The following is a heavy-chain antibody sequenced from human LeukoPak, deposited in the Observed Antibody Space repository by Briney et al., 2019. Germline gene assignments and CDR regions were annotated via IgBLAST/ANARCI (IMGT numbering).Heavy chain of an antibody. Sequence: GGSLRLSCAASGFTFSNFNMNWVRQAPGKGLEWVSFISSSSTYNYYADSVRGRFTISRDNAKNSLYLQMNSLRAEDTAVYYCARDPSMSWYFDFWGQGTLVTVSS. J-gene: IGHJ4*02. CDR3: ARDPSMSWYFDF. V-gene: IGHV3-21*01. D-gene: IGHD2-8*01. CDR2: ISSSSTYN. CDR1: GFTFSNFN.